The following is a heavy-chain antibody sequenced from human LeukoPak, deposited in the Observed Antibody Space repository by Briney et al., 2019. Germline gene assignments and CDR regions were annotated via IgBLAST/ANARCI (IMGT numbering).Heavy chain of an antibody. CDR3: ARVTTKGGSGWL. Sequence: SQTLSLTCTVSGGSISSGGYYWSWIRQPPGKGLEWIGYIYHSGSTYYNPSLKSRVTISVDRSKNQFSLKLSSVTAADTAVYYCARVTTKGGSGWLWGQGTLVTVSS. D-gene: IGHD6-19*01. CDR2: IYHSGST. V-gene: IGHV4-30-2*01. CDR1: GGSISSGGYY. J-gene: IGHJ4*02.